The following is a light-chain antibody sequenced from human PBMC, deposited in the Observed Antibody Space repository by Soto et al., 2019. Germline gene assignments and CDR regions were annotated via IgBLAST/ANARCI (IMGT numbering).Light chain of an antibody. CDR1: SNDVGGYNY. V-gene: IGLV2-14*01. Sequence: QSVLTQPASVSGSPGQSITISCTGTSNDVGGYNYVSWFQQRPGKAPKLMIYEVSNRPSGVSDRFSGSRSGNTASLTISGLQAEDEADYYCSSYTSSSLYVFGTGTKVTVL. CDR3: SSYTSSSLYV. J-gene: IGLJ1*01. CDR2: EVS.